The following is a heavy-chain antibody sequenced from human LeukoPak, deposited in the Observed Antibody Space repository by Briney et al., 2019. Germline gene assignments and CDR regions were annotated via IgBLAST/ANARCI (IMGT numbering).Heavy chain of an antibody. CDR3: AKDQLQLWFDY. Sequence: GGSLRLSCAASGFTFSSYGMHWVRQAPGKGLEWVAVISYDGSNKYYADSVKGRLTISRDNSKNMLYLQMNSLRAEDTAVYYCAKDQLQLWFDYWGQGTLVTVSS. D-gene: IGHD5-18*01. J-gene: IGHJ4*02. V-gene: IGHV3-30*18. CDR2: ISYDGSNK. CDR1: GFTFSSYG.